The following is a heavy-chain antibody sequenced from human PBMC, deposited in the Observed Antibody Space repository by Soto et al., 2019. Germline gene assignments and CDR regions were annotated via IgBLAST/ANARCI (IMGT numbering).Heavy chain of an antibody. CDR2: ISSSSSTI. V-gene: IGHV3-48*02. J-gene: IGHJ4*02. D-gene: IGHD3-22*01. CDR1: GFTFSSYS. Sequence: PGGSLRLSCAASGFTFSSYSMNWVRQAPGKGLEWVSYISSSSSTIYYADSVKGRFTISRDNAKNSLYLQMNSLRDEDTAVYYCARVGPSYYYDSSGHRPRYFDYWGQGTLVTVSS. CDR3: ARVGPSYYYDSSGHRPRYFDY.